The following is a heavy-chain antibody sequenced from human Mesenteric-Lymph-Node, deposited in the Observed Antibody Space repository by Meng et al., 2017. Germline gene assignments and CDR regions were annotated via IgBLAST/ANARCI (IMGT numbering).Heavy chain of an antibody. CDR3: ARCGGDCYSVWYFDL. CDR2: IYPGDSDT. D-gene: IGHD2-21*02. V-gene: IGHV5-51*01. J-gene: IGHJ2*01. Sequence: GESLKISCKGSGYSFTSYWIGWVRQMPGKGLEWMGIIYPGDSDTRYSPSFQGQVTISADKSISTAYLQWSSLKASDTAMYYCARCGGDCYSVWYFDLWGRGTLVTVSS. CDR1: GYSFTSYW.